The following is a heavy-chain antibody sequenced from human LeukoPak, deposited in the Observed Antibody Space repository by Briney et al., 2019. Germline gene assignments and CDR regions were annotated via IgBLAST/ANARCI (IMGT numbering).Heavy chain of an antibody. Sequence: GGSLRLSCAASGFTFSDYYMSWIRQAPGEGLEWISYISSSGSTIYSADSVKGRFTISRDNAKNSLYLQMNSLRAEDTAVYYCARDLAICDGDCPAWYFDLWGGGPLV. CDR1: GFTFSDYY. D-gene: IGHD2-21*02. J-gene: IGHJ2*01. CDR3: ARDLAICDGDCPAWYFDL. CDR2: ISSSGSTI. V-gene: IGHV3-11*01.